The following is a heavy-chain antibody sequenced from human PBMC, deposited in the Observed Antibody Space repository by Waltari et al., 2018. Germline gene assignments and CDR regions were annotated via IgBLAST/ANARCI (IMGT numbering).Heavy chain of an antibody. V-gene: IGHV1-69-2*01. CDR3: ATALGDNIAASRAFEI. Sequence: EVQLLQSGAELVKPGTTVKISCKVSGYSFSDYYIHWVQQAPGKGLQWMGLIDPEDWETIYADNFRDTITLTADTSTNTAYLELNNVSSQDTAVFYCATALGDNIAASRAFEIWGQGTMITVAS. D-gene: IGHD1-20*01. CDR2: IDPEDWET. CDR1: GYSFSDYY. J-gene: IGHJ3*02.